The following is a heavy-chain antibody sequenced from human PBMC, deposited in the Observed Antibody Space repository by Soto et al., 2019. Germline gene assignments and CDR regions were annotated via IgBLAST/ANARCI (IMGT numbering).Heavy chain of an antibody. D-gene: IGHD6-13*01. Sequence: GGSLRLSCAASGFTFSSYSMNWVRQAPGKGLEWVSYISSSSSTIYYADSVKGRFTISRDNAKNSLYLQMNSLRDEDTAVYYCARPAGYSSSWYEGGSTAPFDYWGQGTLVTVSS. CDR2: ISSSSSTI. CDR3: ARPAGYSSSWYEGGSTAPFDY. J-gene: IGHJ4*02. CDR1: GFTFSSYS. V-gene: IGHV3-48*02.